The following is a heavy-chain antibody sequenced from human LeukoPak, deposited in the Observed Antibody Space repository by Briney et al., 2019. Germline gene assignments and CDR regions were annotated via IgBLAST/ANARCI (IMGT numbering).Heavy chain of an antibody. Sequence: PGGSLRLSCAASGFTFDSYAMTWVRQAPGKGLEWVSSISGGGGITNYADSVEGRFTISRDNSKYTLFLQMNSLRAEDTAVYYCAKYGVDCSSTSCYPLYYMDVWGKGTTVTVSS. CDR1: GFTFDSYA. D-gene: IGHD2-2*01. V-gene: IGHV3-23*01. J-gene: IGHJ6*03. CDR2: ISGGGGIT. CDR3: AKYGVDCSSTSCYPLYYMDV.